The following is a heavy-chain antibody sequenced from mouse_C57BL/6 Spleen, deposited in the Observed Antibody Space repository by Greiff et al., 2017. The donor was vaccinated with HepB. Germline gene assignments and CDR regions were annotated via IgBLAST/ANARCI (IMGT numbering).Heavy chain of an antibody. CDR3: AEGSSNYYFDY. V-gene: IGHV1-53*01. CDR1: GYTFTSYW. J-gene: IGHJ2*01. CDR2: INPSNGGT. D-gene: IGHD2-5*01. Sequence: QVQLQQSGSELVKPGASVKLSCKASGYTFTSYWMHWVKQRPGQGLEWIGNINPSNGGTNYNEKFKSKATLTVDTASSTAYIQLRSLTSEDSAVYYCAEGSSNYYFDYWGQGTTLTVSS.